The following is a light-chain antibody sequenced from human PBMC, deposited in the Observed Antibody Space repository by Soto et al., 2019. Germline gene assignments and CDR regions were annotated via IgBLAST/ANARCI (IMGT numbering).Light chain of an antibody. CDR2: GAS. CDR1: QSVSNRY. Sequence: EIVLTQSPGTLSLSPGERVTLSCRASQSVSNRYLAWYQQKPGQAPRLLIHGASSRATGITDRFSGSGSGTDFTLTISRLEPEDFAVYYCQHYDSSPRTFGQGTKVEVK. CDR3: QHYDSSPRT. V-gene: IGKV3-20*01. J-gene: IGKJ1*01.